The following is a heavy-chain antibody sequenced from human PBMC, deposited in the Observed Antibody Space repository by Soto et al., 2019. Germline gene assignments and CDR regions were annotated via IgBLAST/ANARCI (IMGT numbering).Heavy chain of an antibody. D-gene: IGHD6-6*01. Sequence: GASVKVSCKASGDSFNNYFFHWVRQAPGQGLEWMGYVVASGDYTGCTQKFQGRFTVTGDTSTSTVYMELSSLRSEDTAVYYCARDKGLIAARPEPGNWFDPWGQGTLVTVSS. CDR2: VVASGDYT. J-gene: IGHJ5*02. CDR3: ARDKGLIAARPEPGNWFDP. V-gene: IGHV1-46*02. CDR1: GDSFNNYF.